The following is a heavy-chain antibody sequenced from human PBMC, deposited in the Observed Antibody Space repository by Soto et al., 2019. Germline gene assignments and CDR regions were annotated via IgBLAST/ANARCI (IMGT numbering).Heavy chain of an antibody. CDR1: GGSSSSFY. Sequence: SETLSLTCAVYGGSSSSFYWSWIRQSPGKGLEWIGEVNHSGSPIYNPSLKTRATISLDASKNQFSLTLSSLTAADTAVYYCADQISAGYFEDCRQGALATLS. D-gene: IGHD6-19*01. CDR3: ADQISAGYFED. J-gene: IGHJ4*02. V-gene: IGHV4-34*01. CDR2: VNHSGSP.